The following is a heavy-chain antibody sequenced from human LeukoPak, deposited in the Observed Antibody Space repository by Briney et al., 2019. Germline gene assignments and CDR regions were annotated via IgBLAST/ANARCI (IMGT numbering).Heavy chain of an antibody. CDR1: GGSISSGGYY. J-gene: IGHJ4*02. CDR2: IYYSGST. CDR3: ARTIAAAGTARIDY. D-gene: IGHD6-13*01. V-gene: IGHV4-31*03. Sequence: SETLSLTCTVPGGSISSGGYYWSWIRQHPGKGLEWIGYIYYSGSTYYNPSLKSRVTISVDTSKNQFSLKLSSVTAADTAVYYCARTIAAAGTARIDYWGQGTLVTVSS.